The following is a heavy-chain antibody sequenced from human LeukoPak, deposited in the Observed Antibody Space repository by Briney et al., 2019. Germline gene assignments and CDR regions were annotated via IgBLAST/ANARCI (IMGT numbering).Heavy chain of an antibody. J-gene: IGHJ4*02. Sequence: PSETLSLTCTVSGGSINSGTYYWSWIRQPAGKGREWIGRMYTSGSTNYNPSLESRVTISVDTSKNQFSLKLSSVTAADTAVYYCARGEKGSSSGSINYWGQGTLVTDSS. V-gene: IGHV4-61*02. D-gene: IGHD6-6*01. CDR2: MYTSGST. CDR3: ARGEKGSSSGSINY. CDR1: GGSINSGTYY.